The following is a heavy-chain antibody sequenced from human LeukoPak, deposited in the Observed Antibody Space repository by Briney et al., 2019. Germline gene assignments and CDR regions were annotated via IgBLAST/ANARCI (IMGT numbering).Heavy chain of an antibody. CDR2: IRYDGSNK. V-gene: IGHV3-30*02. CDR1: GFTFSSYG. J-gene: IGHJ4*02. CDR3: AKVRQWELYFDY. D-gene: IGHD1-26*01. Sequence: GGSLRLSSAASGFTFSSYGMHWVRRAPGKGLEWVAFIRYDGSNKYYADSVKGRFTISRDNSKNTLYLQMNSLRAEDTAVYYCAKVRQWELYFDYWGQGTLVTVSS.